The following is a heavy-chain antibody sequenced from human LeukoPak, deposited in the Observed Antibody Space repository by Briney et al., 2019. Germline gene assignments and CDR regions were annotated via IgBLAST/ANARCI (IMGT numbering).Heavy chain of an antibody. CDR1: GYNFASYW. J-gene: IGHJ6*02. D-gene: IGHD6-13*01. CDR3: ARHPPSAAIAAAGTPYGMDV. V-gene: IGHV5-51*01. Sequence: GESLKISCKGSGYNFASYWIGWVRQMPGKGLEWMGIINPADSDTRYSPSFQGQVTISADKSIGTTYLQWTSLKASDTAIYYCARHPPSAAIAAAGTPYGMDVWGQGTTVTVSS. CDR2: INPADSDT.